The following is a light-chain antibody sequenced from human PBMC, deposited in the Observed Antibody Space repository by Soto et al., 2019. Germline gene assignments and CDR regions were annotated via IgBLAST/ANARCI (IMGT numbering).Light chain of an antibody. CDR1: QDISNY. Sequence: DIQLTQSPSSLPASVCDRVTITSQASQDISNYLNWYQQKPGKAPELLINDASNLEMGVPSRFSGVGSGTDFTFTISSLQPEDIATYFCQQYDSLPITFGQGTRLEIK. CDR3: QQYDSLPIT. CDR2: DAS. V-gene: IGKV1-33*01. J-gene: IGKJ5*01.